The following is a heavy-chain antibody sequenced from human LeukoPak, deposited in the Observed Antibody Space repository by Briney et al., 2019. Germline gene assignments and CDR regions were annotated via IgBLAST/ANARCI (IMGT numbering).Heavy chain of an antibody. J-gene: IGHJ4*02. CDR2: IKQDGSEK. Sequence: GGSLRLSCAVSGFTVSGDYMSWVRQAPGKGLEWVANIKQDGSEKYYVDSVKGRFTISRDNAKNSLYLQMNSLRAEDTAVYYCARSDYLDYWGQGTLVTVSS. CDR1: GFTVSGDY. CDR3: ARSDYLDY. V-gene: IGHV3-7*01.